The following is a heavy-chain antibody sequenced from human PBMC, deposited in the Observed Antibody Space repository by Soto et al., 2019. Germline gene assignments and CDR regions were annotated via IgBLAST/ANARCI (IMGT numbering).Heavy chain of an antibody. CDR2: ISAYNGNT. Sequence: ASVKVSCKASGYTFTSYGISWVRQAPGQGLEWMGWISAYNGNTNYAQKLQGRVTMTTDTSTSTAYMELRSLRSDDTAVYYCARDPVYTGYCSSTSCPTTNPRNNWFDPWGQGTLVTVSS. J-gene: IGHJ5*02. CDR1: GYTFTSYG. CDR3: ARDPVYTGYCSSTSCPTTNPRNNWFDP. V-gene: IGHV1-18*01. D-gene: IGHD2-2*03.